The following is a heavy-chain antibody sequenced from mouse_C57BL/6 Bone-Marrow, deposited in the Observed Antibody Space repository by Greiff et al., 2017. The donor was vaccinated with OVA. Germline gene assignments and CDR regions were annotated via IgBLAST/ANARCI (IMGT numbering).Heavy chain of an antibody. J-gene: IGHJ1*03. CDR3: ARRDGYPYWYFDV. CDR1: GFTFSSYG. CDR2: ISSGGSYT. Sequence: EVNLVESGGDLVKPGGSLKLSCAASGFTFSSYGMSWVRQTPDKRLEWVATISSGGSYTYYPDSVKGRFTISRDNAKNTLYLQMSSLKSEDTAMYYCARRDGYPYWYFDVWGTGTTVTVSS. D-gene: IGHD2-3*01. V-gene: IGHV5-6*02.